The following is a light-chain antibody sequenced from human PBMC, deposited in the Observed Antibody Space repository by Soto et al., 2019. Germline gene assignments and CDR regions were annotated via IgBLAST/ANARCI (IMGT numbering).Light chain of an antibody. CDR1: QGIRHD. Sequence: DIQMTQSPSSLSASVGDRVTITCRASQGIRHDLGWYQQKPGMAPKRLIYSASTLQGGVPSRFSGSASGTEFTLTISSLQPEDFATYYCRQHFMHPLTFGGGTKVEIK. V-gene: IGKV1-17*01. CDR3: RQHFMHPLT. J-gene: IGKJ4*01. CDR2: SAS.